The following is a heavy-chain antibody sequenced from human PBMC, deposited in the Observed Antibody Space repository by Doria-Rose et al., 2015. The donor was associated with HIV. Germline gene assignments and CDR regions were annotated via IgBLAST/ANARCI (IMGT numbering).Heavy chain of an antibody. J-gene: IGHJ4*02. CDR1: GVSLSSPGMG. V-gene: IGHV2-26*01. Sequence: LKESGPVLVKPTETLTLTCTVSGVSLSSPGMGVSWIRQPPGKALEWLANNFSDDERSYKTSLKSRLTISRGASKSQVVLTMTDMDPVDTATYYCARIKSSRWYHKYYFDFWGQGTLVIVSA. CDR3: ARIKSSRWYHKYYFDF. D-gene: IGHD6-13*01. CDR2: NFSDDER.